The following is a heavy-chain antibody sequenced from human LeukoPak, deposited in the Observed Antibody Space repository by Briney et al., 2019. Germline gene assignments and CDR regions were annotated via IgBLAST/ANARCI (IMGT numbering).Heavy chain of an antibody. J-gene: IGHJ4*01. CDR3: AGAWVTHYFTY. CDR2: MYYSGST. CDR1: GGSISSYY. Sequence: SETLSLTSPVSGGSISSYYWSWIRQPPGRGLEWIGYMYYSGSTNHNPSLKSRGTISVDTSKNQFSLKLSSVTAADTAVYYCAGAWVTHYFTYWGHPTLVTVSS. V-gene: IGHV4-59*01.